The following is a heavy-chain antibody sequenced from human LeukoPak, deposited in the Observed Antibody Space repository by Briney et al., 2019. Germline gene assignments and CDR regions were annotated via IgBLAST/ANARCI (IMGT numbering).Heavy chain of an antibody. D-gene: IGHD4-17*01. J-gene: IGHJ4*02. CDR1: GFTFNNYG. Sequence: GGSLRLSCAASGFTFNNYGMHWVRQAPGKGLEWVAFVRYDGSKTYYADSVKGRFTISRDNSKNTLYLQMNSLRPDDTAVYFCAKDESTVTTIDYWGQGTLVTVSS. CDR2: VRYDGSKT. CDR3: AKDESTVTTIDY. V-gene: IGHV3-30*02.